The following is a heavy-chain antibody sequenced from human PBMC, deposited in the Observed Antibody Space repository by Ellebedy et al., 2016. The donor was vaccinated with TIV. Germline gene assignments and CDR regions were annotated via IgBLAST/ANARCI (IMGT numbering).Heavy chain of an antibody. CDR1: GLTFRSHA. J-gene: IGHJ3*01. Sequence: PGGSLRLSCAASGLTFRSHAMSWVRQAPGKGLEWVSSITEIGGNTYYAASVKGRFTISRNNSKDTLYLQMNSLRAEDTAIYYCARDPVGVGPAFDVWGQGTMVTVSS. CDR3: ARDPVGVGPAFDV. V-gene: IGHV3-23*01. D-gene: IGHD4-23*01. CDR2: ITEIGGNT.